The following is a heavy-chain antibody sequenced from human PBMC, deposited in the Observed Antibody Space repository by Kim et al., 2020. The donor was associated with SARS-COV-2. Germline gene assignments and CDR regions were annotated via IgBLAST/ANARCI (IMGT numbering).Heavy chain of an antibody. V-gene: IGHV3-30*02. CDR3: AKDMVAKNYFYYYMDV. Sequence: DSAKGRFTISRDNSKNTLNLQMNSLRGDDAAVYFCAKDMVAKNYFYYYMDVWGKGTTVTVSS. J-gene: IGHJ6*03. D-gene: IGHD5-12*01.